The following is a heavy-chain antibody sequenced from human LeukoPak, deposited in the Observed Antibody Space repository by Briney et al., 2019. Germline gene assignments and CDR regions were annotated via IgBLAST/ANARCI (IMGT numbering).Heavy chain of an antibody. CDR1: GFTFNIYS. CDR3: ARDSQWAFDI. CDR2: FRGSDNLI. J-gene: IGHJ3*02. Sequence: GGSLRLSCAASGFTFNIYSMNWVRQAPGKGLEWVSYFRGSDNLIHYADSVKGRFTISRDNAKNSLYLQMNSLSADDTGIYYCARDSQWAFDIWGQGTMVTVSS. V-gene: IGHV3-48*01. D-gene: IGHD6-19*01.